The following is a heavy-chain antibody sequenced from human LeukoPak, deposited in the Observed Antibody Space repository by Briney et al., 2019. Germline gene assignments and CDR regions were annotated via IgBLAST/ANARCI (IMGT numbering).Heavy chain of an antibody. CDR1: GDTFSSYA. CDR3: ARTRPPASGSDY. CDR2: IIPILGIV. J-gene: IGHJ4*02. V-gene: IGHV1-69*04. D-gene: IGHD3-10*01. Sequence: ASVKVSCKASGDTFSSYAISWVRQAPGQGLEWMGRIIPILGIVHHAQKFQGRVTITADKSTSTVYMEMSSLRSEDTAMYYCARTRPPASGSDYWGQGTLVTVSS.